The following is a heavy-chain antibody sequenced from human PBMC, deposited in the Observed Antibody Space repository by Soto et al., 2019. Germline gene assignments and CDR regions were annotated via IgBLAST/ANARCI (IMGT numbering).Heavy chain of an antibody. CDR2: ISPSDSIT. Sequence: GGSLRLSCAASGFIFSSYAMSWVRQAPGKGLEWVSAISPSDSITYYADSVKGRFTISRDNSKNTLYLQLNSLRVEDSAVYYCARVRRYGDNGLIRWGQGTLVTVSS. V-gene: IGHV3-23*01. D-gene: IGHD4-17*01. CDR3: ARVRRYGDNGLIR. CDR1: GFIFSSYA. J-gene: IGHJ4*02.